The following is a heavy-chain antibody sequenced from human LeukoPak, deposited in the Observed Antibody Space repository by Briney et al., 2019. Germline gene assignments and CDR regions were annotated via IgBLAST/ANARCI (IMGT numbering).Heavy chain of an antibody. Sequence: GGSLRLSCAASGFTFSTYTMNWVRQAPGKGLEWVSSISGSSRYIYYADSVKGRFTISRDNAKNSLYVQMSSLRAEDTAVYYCANAPNLGVVIPWGQGTLVTVSS. CDR1: GFTFSTYT. V-gene: IGHV3-21*01. J-gene: IGHJ5*02. D-gene: IGHD3-3*01. CDR2: ISGSSRYI. CDR3: ANAPNLGVVIP.